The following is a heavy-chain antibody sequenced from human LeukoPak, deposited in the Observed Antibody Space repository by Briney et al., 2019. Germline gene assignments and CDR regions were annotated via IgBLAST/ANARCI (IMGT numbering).Heavy chain of an antibody. Sequence: PGRSLRLSCAASGFTFDDYAMHWVRQAPGKGLEWVSGISWNSGSIGYADSVKGRFTISRDNAKNSLYLQMNSLRAEDTALYYCAKDLSPDIVGATTTDYWGQGTLVTVSS. J-gene: IGHJ4*02. D-gene: IGHD1-26*01. CDR3: AKDLSPDIVGATTTDY. CDR2: ISWNSGSI. CDR1: GFTFDDYA. V-gene: IGHV3-9*01.